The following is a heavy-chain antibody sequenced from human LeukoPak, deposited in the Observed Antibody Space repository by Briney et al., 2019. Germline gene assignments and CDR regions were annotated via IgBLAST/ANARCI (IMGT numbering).Heavy chain of an antibody. D-gene: IGHD3-3*01. CDR3: ARDTGLRNTVFGHRGVYFDY. CDR2: IKEDGSEK. CDR1: GFTFSSYW. Sequence: GGSLRLSCAASGFTFSSYWMSWVRQAPGKGLEWVANIKEDGSEKYYVDSVKGRFTISRDNAKKSLYLQMNILRAEDTAVYYCARDTGLRNTVFGHRGVYFDYWGQGTLVTVSS. J-gene: IGHJ4*02. V-gene: IGHV3-7*04.